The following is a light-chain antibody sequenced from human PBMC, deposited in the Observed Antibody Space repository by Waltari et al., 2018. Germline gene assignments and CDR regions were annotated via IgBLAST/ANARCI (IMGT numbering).Light chain of an antibody. CDR3: HQYYERPHF. CDR1: QGISYS. J-gene: IGKJ2*01. Sequence: DIQMTQSPSSLSASVGDRVTLTCRTNQGISYSIAWYQQRQGKAPRLLLYRTSTRHSGVPSRFSCDGSGTHYTLTINSLQPEDAATYFCHQYYERPHFFGQGT. V-gene: IGKV1-NL1*01. CDR2: RTS.